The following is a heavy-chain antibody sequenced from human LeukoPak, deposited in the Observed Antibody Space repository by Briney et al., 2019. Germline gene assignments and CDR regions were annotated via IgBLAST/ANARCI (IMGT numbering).Heavy chain of an antibody. CDR2: MYYSGST. J-gene: IGHJ4*02. D-gene: IGHD3-10*01. V-gene: IGHV4-39*07. CDR1: SGSISSGSYY. Sequence: SETLSLTCTVSSGSISSGSYYWGWIRQPPGMGLEWIGSMYYSGSTYYNPSLKSRVTISVDTSKSQFSLKLSSVTAADTAVYYCAREMRSPRGGFDYWDQGTLVTVSS. CDR3: AREMRSPRGGFDY.